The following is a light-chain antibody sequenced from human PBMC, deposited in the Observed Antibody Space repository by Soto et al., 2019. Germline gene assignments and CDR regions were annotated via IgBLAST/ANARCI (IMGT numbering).Light chain of an antibody. V-gene: IGKV1-39*01. CDR1: QSINNY. CDR3: QQSLTTPIT. Sequence: DIQMTQSPASLSVSVGDRVTITCRASQSINNYLNWYLQRPGQAPKLLIRSASTLQRGVPSRFSGSGSRTEFTLTIADLQPDDFGTYYCQQSLTTPITFGHGTRLEI. J-gene: IGKJ5*01. CDR2: SAS.